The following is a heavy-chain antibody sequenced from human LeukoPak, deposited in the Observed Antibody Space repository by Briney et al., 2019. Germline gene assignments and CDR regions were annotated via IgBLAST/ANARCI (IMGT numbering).Heavy chain of an antibody. J-gene: IGHJ5*02. CDR3: AAEYSGYVNWFDP. Sequence: ASVKVSCKASGYTFTGYYMHWVRQAPGQGLGWMGWINPNSGGTNYAQKFQGRVTMTRDTSISTAYMELSRLRSDDTAVYYCAAEYSGYVNWFDPWGQGTLVTVSS. V-gene: IGHV1-2*02. D-gene: IGHD5-12*01. CDR1: GYTFTGYY. CDR2: INPNSGGT.